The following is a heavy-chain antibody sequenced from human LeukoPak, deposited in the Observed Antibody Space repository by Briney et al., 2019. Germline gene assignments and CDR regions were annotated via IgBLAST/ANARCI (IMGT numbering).Heavy chain of an antibody. CDR1: GLTFSSYG. CDR2: ISSSSSTI. V-gene: IGHV3-48*01. J-gene: IGHJ4*02. Sequence: GGSLRLSCAASGLTFSSYGLNRVRQAPGKGLEWVSYISSSSSTIYYADSVKGRFTISRDNAKNSLYLQMNSLRAEDTAVYYCARGGELDYRGQGTLVTVSS. CDR3: ARGGELDY.